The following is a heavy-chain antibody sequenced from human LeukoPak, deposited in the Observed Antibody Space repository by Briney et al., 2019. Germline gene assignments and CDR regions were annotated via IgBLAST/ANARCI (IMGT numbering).Heavy chain of an antibody. V-gene: IGHV3-48*01. J-gene: IGHJ3*01. D-gene: IGHD1-14*01. CDR1: GFTFSSYA. Sequence: GGSLRLSCAASGFTFSSYAMSWVRQAPGKGLEWVSYITSSSSNIFYADSVKSRFTISRDNAKNSLYLQMNSLRAEDTAVYYCARVRDVTNDAFALWGQGTMVTVSS. CDR2: ITSSSSNI. CDR3: ARVRDVTNDAFAL.